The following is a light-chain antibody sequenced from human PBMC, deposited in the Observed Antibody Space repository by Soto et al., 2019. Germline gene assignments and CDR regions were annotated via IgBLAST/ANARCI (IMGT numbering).Light chain of an antibody. V-gene: IGKV1-5*03. Sequence: DIPMTQSPSTLSASVGDRVTITCRASQSISSWLAWYQQKPGTAPKLVIYKASSLESGVPSRFSGSGSGAEFTLTISSLQPDDSATYYCHQYTGFSYTFGQGTKLEIK. CDR3: HQYTGFSYT. J-gene: IGKJ2*01. CDR2: KAS. CDR1: QSISSW.